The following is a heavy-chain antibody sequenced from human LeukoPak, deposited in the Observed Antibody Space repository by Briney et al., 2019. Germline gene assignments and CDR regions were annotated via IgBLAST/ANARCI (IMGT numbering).Heavy chain of an antibody. CDR3: ARSQGPAAGTYYYYYGMDV. CDR1: GFTFSSYG. D-gene: IGHD6-13*01. J-gene: IGHJ6*02. V-gene: IGHV3-33*01. Sequence: PGGSLRLSCAASGFTFSSYGMHWVRQAPGKGPEWVAVIWYDGSNKYYADSVKGRFTISRDNSKNTLYLQMNSLRAEDTAVYYCARSQGPAAGTYYYYYGMDVWGQGTTVTVSS. CDR2: IWYDGSNK.